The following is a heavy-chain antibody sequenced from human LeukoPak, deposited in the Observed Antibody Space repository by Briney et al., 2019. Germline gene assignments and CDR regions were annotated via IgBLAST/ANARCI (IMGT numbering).Heavy chain of an antibody. CDR1: GFTFSSYA. Sequence: GGSLRLSCAASGFTFSSYAMHWVRRAPGKGLEWVAVISYDGSNKYYADSVKGRFTISRDNSKNTLYLQMNSLRAEDTAVYYCARHDPKKYFDYWGQGTLVTVSS. CDR2: ISYDGSNK. V-gene: IGHV3-30-3*01. CDR3: ARHDPKKYFDY. J-gene: IGHJ4*02.